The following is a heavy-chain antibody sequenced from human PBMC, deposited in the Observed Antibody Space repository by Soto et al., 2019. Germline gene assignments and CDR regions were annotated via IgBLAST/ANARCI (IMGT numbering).Heavy chain of an antibody. J-gene: IGHJ4*02. CDR1: GYTFTSYA. CDR2: INAGNGNT. V-gene: IGHV1-3*01. CDR3: SRGLGLYYFYY. Sequence: ASVKVSCKASGYTFTSYAMHWVRQAPGQRLEWMGWINAGNGNTKYSQKFQGRVTITRDTSASTAYMELSSLRSEDTAVYYCSRGLGLYYFYYWGQGTLVTVSS. D-gene: IGHD1-26*01.